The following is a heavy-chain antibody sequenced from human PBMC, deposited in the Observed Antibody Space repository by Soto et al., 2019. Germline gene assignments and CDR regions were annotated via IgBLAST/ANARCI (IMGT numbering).Heavy chain of an antibody. CDR2: IYYRGRT. CDR3: ASQRIVVIKTWFDP. D-gene: IGHD3-16*02. CDR1: GGSISSSSYY. V-gene: IGHV4-39*01. J-gene: IGHJ5*02. Sequence: QLQLQESGPGLVKPSETLSLTCTVSGGSISSSSYYWGWSRQPPGKGLEWIGRIYYRGRTYYNPSLSSRVTIAADTSRNQFFLKLSSVTAADTAVYYCASQRIVVIKTWFDPWGQGTLGTVSS.